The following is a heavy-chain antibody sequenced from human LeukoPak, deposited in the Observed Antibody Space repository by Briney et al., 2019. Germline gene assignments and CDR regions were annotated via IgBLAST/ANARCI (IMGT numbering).Heavy chain of an antibody. Sequence: GRSLRLSCAASGFTLSSYEMNWVRQAPGKGLEGVSYISSSGSTIYYADSVKGRFTISRDNAKNSLYLQMNRLRAEDTAVYYCAELGITMIGGVWGKGTTVTISS. V-gene: IGHV3-48*03. D-gene: IGHD3-10*02. J-gene: IGHJ6*04. CDR3: AELGITMIGGV. CDR2: ISSSGSTI. CDR1: GFTLSSYE.